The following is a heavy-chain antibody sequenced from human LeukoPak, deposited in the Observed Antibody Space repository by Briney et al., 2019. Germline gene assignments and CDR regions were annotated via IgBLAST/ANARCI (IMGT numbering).Heavy chain of an antibody. CDR2: IYTSGST. CDR1: GGSISSYY. V-gene: IGHV4-4*09. Sequence: PSETLSLTCTVSGGSISSYYWSWIRQPPGKGLEWIGYIYTSGSTNYNPSLKSRVTISVDTSKNQFSLKLSSVTAADTAVYYCARCRYDSSGCYLDYWGQGTLVTVSS. J-gene: IGHJ4*02. CDR3: ARCRYDSSGCYLDY. D-gene: IGHD3-22*01.